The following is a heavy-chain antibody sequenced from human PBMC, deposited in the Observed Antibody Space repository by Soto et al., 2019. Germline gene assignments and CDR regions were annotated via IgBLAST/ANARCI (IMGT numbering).Heavy chain of an antibody. D-gene: IGHD5-18*01. V-gene: IGHV4-31*03. CDR1: GGSISSGGYY. CDR2: IYYSGST. Sequence: SETLSLTCTVSGGSISSGGYYWSWIRQHPGKGLEWIGYIYYSGSTYYNPSLKSRVTISVDTSKNQFSLKLSSVTAADTAVYYCARDSVATATYYYGMDVWGQGTTVTVSS. J-gene: IGHJ6*02. CDR3: ARDSVATATYYYGMDV.